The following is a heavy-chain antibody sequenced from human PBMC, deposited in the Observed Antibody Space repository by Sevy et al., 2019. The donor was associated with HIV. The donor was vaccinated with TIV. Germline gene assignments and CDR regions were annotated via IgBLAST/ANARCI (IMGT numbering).Heavy chain of an antibody. Sequence: ASVKVSCKASGGTFSSYAISWVRQAPGQGLEWMGRNIPILGIANYAQKFQGRVTITADKSTSTAYMELSSLRSEDTAVYYCARAPSRGSSITIFGVAGFDPWGQGTLVTVSS. CDR3: ARAPSRGSSITIFGVAGFDP. V-gene: IGHV1-69*04. CDR1: GGTFSSYA. J-gene: IGHJ5*02. D-gene: IGHD3-3*01. CDR2: NIPILGIA.